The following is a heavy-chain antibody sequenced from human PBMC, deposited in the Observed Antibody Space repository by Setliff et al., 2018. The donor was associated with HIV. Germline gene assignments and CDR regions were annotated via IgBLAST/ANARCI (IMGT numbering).Heavy chain of an antibody. CDR1: GFTFTSPA. J-gene: IGHJ4*02. CDR2: IVVGSGNT. Sequence: SVKVSCKASGFTFTSPAMQWVRQARGQRLEGIGWIVVGSGNTNYAQKFQERVTITRDMSRSTVYMELSSLRSENTAVYYCAAGPNYDASGGYSYDFVYGGQGALVTV. D-gene: IGHD3-22*01. V-gene: IGHV1-58*02. CDR3: AAGPNYDASGGYSYDFVY.